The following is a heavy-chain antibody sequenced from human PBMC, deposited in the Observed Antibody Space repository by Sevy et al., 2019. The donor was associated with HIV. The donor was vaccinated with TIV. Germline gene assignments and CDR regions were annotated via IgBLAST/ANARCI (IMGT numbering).Heavy chain of an antibody. CDR3: AAAREYYEDTSGYLDY. J-gene: IGHJ4*02. V-gene: IGHV1-24*01. Sequence: ASVKVSCKVSGSTLSKLSMHWVRQAPGKGLEWMGRFDPEDGETSYSQKFQGRVTMTEDTSTDTAYMELSSLRSEDTAVYHCAAAREYYEDTSGYLDYWGQGTLVTVSS. D-gene: IGHD3-22*01. CDR2: FDPEDGET. CDR1: GSTLSKLS.